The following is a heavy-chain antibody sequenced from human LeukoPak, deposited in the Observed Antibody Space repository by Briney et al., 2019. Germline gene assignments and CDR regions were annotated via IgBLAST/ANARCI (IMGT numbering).Heavy chain of an antibody. CDR2: IYYSGST. V-gene: IGHV4-30-4*01. CDR3: ARARPSDYGDLYYFDY. J-gene: IGHJ4*02. CDR1: GSPISSGDYY. D-gene: IGHD4-17*01. Sequence: SETLSLTCTVSGSPISSGDYYWSWIRQPPGKGLEWIGYIYYSGSTYYNPSLKSRVTISVDTSKNQFSLKLSSVTAADTAVYYCARARPSDYGDLYYFDYWGQGTLVTVSS.